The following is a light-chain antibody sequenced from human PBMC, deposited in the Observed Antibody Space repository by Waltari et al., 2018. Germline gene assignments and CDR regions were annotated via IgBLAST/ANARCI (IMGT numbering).Light chain of an antibody. J-gene: IGLJ3*02. CDR3: QSTDSSSTYTV. Sequence: SYDLTQPPSLSVSPGQTATIDCPGDTLPKFYAYWYQQKPGQAPLLVISKDTERPSGIPERFSGSSSGTTVTLTISGVRAEDEGDYYCQSTDSSSTYTVFGGGTKLTVL. V-gene: IGLV3-25*03. CDR2: KDT. CDR1: TLPKFY.